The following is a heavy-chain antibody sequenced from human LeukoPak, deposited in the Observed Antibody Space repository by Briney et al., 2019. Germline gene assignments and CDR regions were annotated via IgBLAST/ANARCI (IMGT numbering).Heavy chain of an antibody. Sequence: GGSLRLSCAASGFTFSSYAMSWVRQAPGKGLEWVSTIRGSGGSTYYADSVKGRFTISRDNSKNTLYLQMNSLRVEDTAVYFCAKGPTTIDAFDIWGQGTMVTVPS. CDR3: AKGPTTIDAFDI. D-gene: IGHD4-17*01. CDR1: GFTFSSYA. J-gene: IGHJ3*02. CDR2: IRGSGGST. V-gene: IGHV3-23*01.